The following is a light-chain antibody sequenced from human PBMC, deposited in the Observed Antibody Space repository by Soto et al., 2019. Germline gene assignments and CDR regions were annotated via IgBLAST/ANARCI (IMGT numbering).Light chain of an antibody. Sequence: QSVLTQPPSASGTPGQRVTISCSGSSSNIGSNYVYWYQQLPGTAPKLLIYRNNQRPSGVPDRFSGSKSGTSAPLAISGLRSEDEADYYCAAWDDSLSGPLYVFGTGTKVTVL. CDR2: RNN. CDR3: AAWDDSLSGPLYV. J-gene: IGLJ1*01. V-gene: IGLV1-47*01. CDR1: SSNIGSNY.